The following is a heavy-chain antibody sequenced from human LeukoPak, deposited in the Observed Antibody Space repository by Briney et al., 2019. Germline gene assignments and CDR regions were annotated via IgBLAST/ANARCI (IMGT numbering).Heavy chain of an antibody. CDR2: IYPGDSDT. Sequence: GESLKISCKGSGYSFTSYWIGWVRQMPGKGLEWMGIIYPGDSDTRYSPSFQGQVTISADKSISTAYLRWSSLKASDTAMYYCARQNDILTGYSDYWGQGTLVTVSS. D-gene: IGHD3-9*01. J-gene: IGHJ4*02. V-gene: IGHV5-51*01. CDR1: GYSFTSYW. CDR3: ARQNDILTGYSDY.